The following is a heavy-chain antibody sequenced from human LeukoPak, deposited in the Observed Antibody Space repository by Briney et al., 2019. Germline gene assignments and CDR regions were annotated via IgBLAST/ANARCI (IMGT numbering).Heavy chain of an antibody. CDR3: ARVSYHYYDSSGYWEPFDY. D-gene: IGHD3-22*01. J-gene: IGHJ4*02. CDR1: GFTFGSYW. CDR2: IKQDGSEK. V-gene: IGHV3-7*01. Sequence: PGGSLRLSCAASGFTFGSYWMSWVRQAPGKGLEWVANIKQDGSEKYYVDSVKGRFTISRDNAKNSLYLQMNSLRAEDTAVYYCARVSYHYYDSSGYWEPFDYWGQGTLVTVSS.